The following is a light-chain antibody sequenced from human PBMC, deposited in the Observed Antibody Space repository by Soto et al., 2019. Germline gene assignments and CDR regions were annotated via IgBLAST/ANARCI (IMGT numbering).Light chain of an antibody. CDR2: EGS. CDR1: SSDVGSYNL. Sequence: QSALTQPASVSGSPGQSITISCTGTSSDVGSYNLVSWYQQHPGKAPKLMIYEGSKRPSGVSNRFSGSKSGNTASLAISGLRSEDEAVYYCGAWDDSLSAWVFGGGTKLTVL. CDR3: GAWDDSLSAWV. J-gene: IGLJ3*02. V-gene: IGLV2-14*02.